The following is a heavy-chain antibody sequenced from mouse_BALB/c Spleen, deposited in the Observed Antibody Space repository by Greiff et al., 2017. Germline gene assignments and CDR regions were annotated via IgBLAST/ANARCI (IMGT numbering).Heavy chain of an antibody. CDR3: ARVGDGYYVDY. CDR2: ISSGGST. Sequence: EVKVVESGGGLVKPGGSLKLSCAASGFTFSSYAMSWVRQTPEKRLEWVASISSGGSTYYPDSVKGRFTISRDNARNILYLQMSSLRSEDTAMYYCARVGDGYYVDYWGQGTTLTVSS. D-gene: IGHD2-3*01. CDR1: GFTFSSYA. J-gene: IGHJ2*01. V-gene: IGHV5-6-5*01.